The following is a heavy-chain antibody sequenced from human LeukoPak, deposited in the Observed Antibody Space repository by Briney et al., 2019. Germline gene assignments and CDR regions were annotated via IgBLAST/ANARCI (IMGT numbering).Heavy chain of an antibody. V-gene: IGHV4-4*02. D-gene: IGHD6-13*01. Sequence: SETLSLTCTVSGGSISSSNWWSWVRQPPGKWLEWIGEIYHSGSTNYNPSLKSRVTISVDKSKNQFSLKLSSVTAADTAVYYCARTISSSWYFDYWGQGTLVTVSS. CDR3: ARTISSSWYFDY. J-gene: IGHJ4*02. CDR1: GGSISSSNW. CDR2: IYHSGST.